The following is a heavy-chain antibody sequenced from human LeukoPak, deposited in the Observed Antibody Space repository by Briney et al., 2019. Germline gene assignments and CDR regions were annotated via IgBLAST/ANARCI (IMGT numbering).Heavy chain of an antibody. Sequence: GGSLRHSCAASGFTFSSYNMNWVRQAPGKGLDWVSYISSSSNTIYYADSVKGRFTISRDNAKNSLYLHMSSLRAEDTAVYYCAAPGPYYYDSSEFDYWGQGTLVTVSS. J-gene: IGHJ4*02. CDR2: ISSSSNTI. D-gene: IGHD3-22*01. CDR3: AAPGPYYYDSSEFDY. CDR1: GFTFSSYN. V-gene: IGHV3-48*01.